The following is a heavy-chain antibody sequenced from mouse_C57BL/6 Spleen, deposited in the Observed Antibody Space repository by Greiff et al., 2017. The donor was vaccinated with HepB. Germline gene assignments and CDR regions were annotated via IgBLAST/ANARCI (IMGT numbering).Heavy chain of an antibody. V-gene: IGHV1-82*01. CDR3: ARWTGKGAY. CDR2: IYPGDGDT. CDR1: GYTFTSSW. D-gene: IGHD4-1*01. J-gene: IGHJ3*01. Sequence: QVQLQQPGAELVRPGSSVKLSCKASGYTFTSSWMNWVKQRPGKGLEWIGRIYPGDGDTNYNGKFKGKATLTADKSSSTAYMQLSSLTSEDSAVYFCARWTGKGAYWGQGTLVTVSA.